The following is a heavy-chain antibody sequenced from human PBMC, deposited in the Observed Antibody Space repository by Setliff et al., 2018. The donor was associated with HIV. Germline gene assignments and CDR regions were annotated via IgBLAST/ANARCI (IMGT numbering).Heavy chain of an antibody. V-gene: IGHV1-69-2*01. Sequence: GASVKVSCKASGYTFTDYYMHWVKQAPGKGPEWMGRVDPEDGETIYAEKFQGRVTITADTSTDTAYMELSSLGSDDTAVYYCARAMAMLAAGRAADYWGQGTLVTVSS. CDR3: ARAMAMLAAGRAADY. CDR1: GYTFTDYY. J-gene: IGHJ4*02. D-gene: IGHD6-19*01. CDR2: VDPEDGET.